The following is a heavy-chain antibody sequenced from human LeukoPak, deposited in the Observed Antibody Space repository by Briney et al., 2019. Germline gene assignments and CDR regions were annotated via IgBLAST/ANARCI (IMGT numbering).Heavy chain of an antibody. D-gene: IGHD3-9*01. V-gene: IGHV4-30-2*01. CDR2: IYHSGST. CDR3: AREGYDILTGYYIIDY. CDR1: GGSISSGGYS. J-gene: IGHJ4*02. Sequence: PSQTLSLTCAVSGGSISSGGYSWSWIRQPPGKGLEWIGYIYHSGSTYYNPSLKSRVTISVDRSKNQFSLKLSSVTAADTAVYYCAREGYDILTGYYIIDYWGQGTLVTASS.